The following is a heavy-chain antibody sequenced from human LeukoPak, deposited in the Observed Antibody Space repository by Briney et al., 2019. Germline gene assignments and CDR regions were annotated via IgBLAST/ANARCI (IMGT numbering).Heavy chain of an antibody. V-gene: IGHV4-59*01. J-gene: IGHJ6*02. CDR3: ARSYPNGSGSYYNRVYYYGMDV. CDR1: GGSISSYY. D-gene: IGHD3-10*01. CDR2: IYYSGST. Sequence: SETLSLTCTVSGGSISSYYWSWIRQPPGKGLEWIGYIYYSGSTNYNPSLKSRVTISVDTSKNQFSLKLSSVTAADTAVYYCARSYPNGSGSYYNRVYYYGMDVWGQGTTATVSS.